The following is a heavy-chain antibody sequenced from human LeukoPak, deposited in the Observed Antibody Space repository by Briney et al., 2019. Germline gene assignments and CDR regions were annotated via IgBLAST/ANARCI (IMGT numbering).Heavy chain of an antibody. CDR3: AREESDWSSLGYYYHYMDV. J-gene: IGHJ6*03. CDR2: INHSGST. CDR1: GGSFSGYY. V-gene: IGHV4-34*01. D-gene: IGHD3-9*01. Sequence: PSETLSLTCAVYGGSFSGYYWSWIRQPPGKGLEWIGEINHSGSTNYNPSLKSRVTISVDTSKNQFSLKLSSVTAADTAVYYCAREESDWSSLGYYYHYMDVWGKGTAVTISS.